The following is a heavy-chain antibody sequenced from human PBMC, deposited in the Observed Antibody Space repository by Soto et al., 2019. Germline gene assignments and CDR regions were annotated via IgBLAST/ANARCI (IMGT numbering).Heavy chain of an antibody. J-gene: IGHJ6*03. D-gene: IGHD3-3*01. CDR3: ARGFLDDYYYRDV. V-gene: IGHV4-34*01. Sequence: QVQLQQWGAGLLKPSETLTLTCVVSGGSFSGYSWSWIRQPPGKGLEWIGEINHSGSTNCNPSLKSRVTIAVDTSKSQFSRKVSSVTAADTAVYYCARGFLDDYYYRDVWGKGTTVTVSS. CDR2: INHSGST. CDR1: GGSFSGYS.